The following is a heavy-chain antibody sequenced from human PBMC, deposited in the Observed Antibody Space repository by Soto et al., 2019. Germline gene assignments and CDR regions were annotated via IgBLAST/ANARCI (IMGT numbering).Heavy chain of an antibody. D-gene: IGHD1-26*01. CDR1: GGTFSSYA. J-gene: IGHJ5*02. V-gene: IGHV1-69*06. Sequence: ASVKVSCKASGGTFSSYAISWVRQAPGQGLEWVGGIIPIFGTANYAQKFQGRVTITADKSTSTGYMELSSLRSEDTAVYYCAREVVGATIGRFDPWGQGTLVTVSS. CDR3: AREVVGATIGRFDP. CDR2: IIPIFGTA.